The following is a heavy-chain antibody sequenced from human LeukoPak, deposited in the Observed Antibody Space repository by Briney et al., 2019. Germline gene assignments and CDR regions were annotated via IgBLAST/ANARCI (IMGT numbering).Heavy chain of an antibody. CDR3: ARVSFSSSWVSYYYYYMDV. J-gene: IGHJ6*03. V-gene: IGHV1-18*01. CDR2: ISAYNGNT. Sequence: ASVKVSCKASGYTFTSYGISWVRQAPGQGLEWMGWISAYNGNTNYAQKLQGRVTMTTDTSTSTAYMELRSLRSDDTAVYYCARVSFSSSWVSYYYYYMDVWGKGTTVTVSS. CDR1: GYTFTSYG. D-gene: IGHD6-13*01.